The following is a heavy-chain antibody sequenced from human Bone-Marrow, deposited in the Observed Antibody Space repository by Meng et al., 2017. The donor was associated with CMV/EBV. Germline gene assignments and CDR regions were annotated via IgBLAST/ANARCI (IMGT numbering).Heavy chain of an antibody. CDR2: IIPIFGTA. D-gene: IGHD2-2*01. V-gene: IGHV1-69*05. CDR1: GGTFSSYA. J-gene: IGHJ6*02. Sequence: SVKVSCKASGGTFSSYAISWVRQAPGQGLEWMGGIIPIFGTANYAQKFQGRVTITTDESTSTAYMELSSLRSEDTAVYYCARDNPYCSSTSCFPPYYYGMDVWGQGTTVTVSS. CDR3: ARDNPYCSSTSCFPPYYYGMDV.